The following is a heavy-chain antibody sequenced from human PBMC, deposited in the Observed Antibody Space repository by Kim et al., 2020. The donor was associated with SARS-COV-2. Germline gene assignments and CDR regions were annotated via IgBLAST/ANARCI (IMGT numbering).Heavy chain of an antibody. D-gene: IGHD2-2*01. CDR1: GFTFSSYS. CDR2: ISSSSSYI. CDR3: ARDFMGVVVPAAKGDWFDP. J-gene: IGHJ5*02. V-gene: IGHV3-21*04. Sequence: GGSLRLSCAASGFTFSSYSMNWVRQAPGKGLEWVSSISSSSSYIYYADSVKGRFTISRDNAKNSLYLQMNSLRAEDTAVYYCARDFMGVVVPAAKGDWFDPWGQGTLVTVSS.